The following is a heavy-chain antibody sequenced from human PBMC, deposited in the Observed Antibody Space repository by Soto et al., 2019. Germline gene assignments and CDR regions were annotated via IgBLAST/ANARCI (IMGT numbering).Heavy chain of an antibody. CDR3: ARGIVVVPAAIGDYYYMDL. CDR2: ISAYNGNT. CDR1: GYTFTSYG. V-gene: IGHV1-18*01. J-gene: IGHJ6*03. Sequence: QVQLVQSGAEVKKPGASVKVSCKASGYTFTSYGIIWVRQAAAQGLEWMGWISAYNGNTNYAQKLQGRVTMTTDTSISTAYMELRSLRSDDTALYYCARGIVVVPAAIGDYYYMDLWGKGTTVTVSS. D-gene: IGHD2-2*01.